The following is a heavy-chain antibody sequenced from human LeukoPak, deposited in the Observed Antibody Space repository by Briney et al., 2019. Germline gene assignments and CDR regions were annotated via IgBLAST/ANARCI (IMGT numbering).Heavy chain of an antibody. CDR2: IHHTGST. CDR3: ARLLYSGSYYFDY. CDR1: GYSISSGDF. D-gene: IGHD1-26*01. Sequence: SETLPLTCTVSGYSISSGDFWGWIRQPPGRGLEWIGSIHHTGSTFYTPSLKSRVTISLDTSKNQFSLRLSSVTATDTAVYYCARLLYSGSYYFDYWGQGTPVTVSS. V-gene: IGHV4-38-2*02. J-gene: IGHJ4*02.